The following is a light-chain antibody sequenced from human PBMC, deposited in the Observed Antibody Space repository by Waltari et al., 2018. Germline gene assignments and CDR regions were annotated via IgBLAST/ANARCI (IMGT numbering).Light chain of an antibody. CDR2: DTS. CDR1: QSVSYY. V-gene: IGKV3-11*01. CDR3: QQRRNWPLT. Sequence: EIVLTQSPATLSLSPGERATLSCRATQSVSYYLAWYQQRPGQAPRPLIYDTSNRATGIPARFSGSGSETDFTLTISSLEPEDFAVYYCQQRRNWPLTFGGGTKVEIK. J-gene: IGKJ4*01.